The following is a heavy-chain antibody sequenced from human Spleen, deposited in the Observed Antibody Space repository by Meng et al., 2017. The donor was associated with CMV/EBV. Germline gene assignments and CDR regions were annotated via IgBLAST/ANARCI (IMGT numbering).Heavy chain of an antibody. D-gene: IGHD2-8*02. V-gene: IGHV4-38-2*02. CDR1: GFPIRAGYY. CDR2: IYHSGTT. Sequence: SETLSLTCSVSGFPIRAGYYWGWVRQPPGKGLEWIASIYHSGTTYYNPTLKSRVTISVDTSSSLFSLKLSSVTAADTAVYYCARVKGTTGPAYYFDYWGQGTLVTVSS. CDR3: ARVKGTTGPAYYFDY. J-gene: IGHJ4*02.